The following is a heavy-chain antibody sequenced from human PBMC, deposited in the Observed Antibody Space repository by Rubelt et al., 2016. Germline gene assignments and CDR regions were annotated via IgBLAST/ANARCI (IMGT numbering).Heavy chain of an antibody. J-gene: IGHJ5*02. V-gene: IGHV7-4-1*02. Sequence: QVQLVQSGAEVKKPGASVKVSCKASGYTFTNYAIHWVRQAPGQRLEWMGWINTNTGNPTYAQGFTGRFVFSLDTSVSTTYLQISTLKAEDTAVYYCARAGSSGKYNWFDPWGQGTLVTVSS. CDR1: GYTFTNYA. CDR2: INTNTGNP. CDR3: ARAGSSGKYNWFDP. D-gene: IGHD3-22*01.